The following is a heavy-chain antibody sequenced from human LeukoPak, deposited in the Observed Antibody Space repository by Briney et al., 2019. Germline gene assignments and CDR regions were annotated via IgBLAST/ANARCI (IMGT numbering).Heavy chain of an antibody. D-gene: IGHD6-13*01. CDR3: ATDIPRPRHHIGQQLPTVY. J-gene: IGHJ4*02. V-gene: IGHV1-18*01. Sequence: ASVKVSCKASGYTLTSNGISWVRQAPGQGLKWMGWIIAYNGNTNYAQKLQGRVTMTTDTSTSTAYMELRGLRSEDTAVYYCATDIPRPRHHIGQQLPTVYWGQGTLVTVSS. CDR1: GYTLTSNG. CDR2: IIAYNGNT.